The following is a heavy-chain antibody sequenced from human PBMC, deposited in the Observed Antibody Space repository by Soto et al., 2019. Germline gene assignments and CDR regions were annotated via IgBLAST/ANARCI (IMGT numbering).Heavy chain of an antibody. J-gene: IGHJ5*02. D-gene: IGHD3-16*02. Sequence: GASVKVSCKASGYTFTSYGISWVRQAPGQGLEWMGWISAYNGNTNYAQKFRGRVSMTTDTSTTTAYMEVRSLRSDDTAVYFCAREEYRQLDHWGQGTLVTVSS. CDR1: GYTFTSYG. CDR2: ISAYNGNT. V-gene: IGHV1-18*01. CDR3: AREEYRQLDH.